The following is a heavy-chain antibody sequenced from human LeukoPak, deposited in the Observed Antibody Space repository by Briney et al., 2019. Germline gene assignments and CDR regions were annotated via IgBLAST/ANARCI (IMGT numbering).Heavy chain of an antibody. J-gene: IGHJ4*02. D-gene: IGHD3-16*02. Sequence: AGGSLRLSCAASGFTFSSYEMNWVRQAPGKGLEWVANIKQDGSKKYNVDSVKGRFTIYRDNAKNSLYLQMNSLRVEDTAVYYCARAVDDYVWGSYRPPGHWGQGTLVTVSS. CDR1: GFTFSSYE. CDR2: IKQDGSKK. V-gene: IGHV3-7*05. CDR3: ARAVDDYVWGSYRPPGH.